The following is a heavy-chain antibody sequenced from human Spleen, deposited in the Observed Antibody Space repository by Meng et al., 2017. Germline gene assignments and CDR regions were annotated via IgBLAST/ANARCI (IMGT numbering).Heavy chain of an antibody. D-gene: IGHD1-1*01. CDR3: AGQVEFDAFDI. CDR1: GDSISSYY. Sequence: SETLSLTCTVSGDSISSYYWSWIRQPPGKGLEWIGYIYYSGSTNYNPSLKSRVTISVDTSKNQFYLKLSSVTAADTAVYYCAGQVEFDAFDIWGQGTMVTVSS. V-gene: IGHV4-59*01. CDR2: IYYSGST. J-gene: IGHJ3*02.